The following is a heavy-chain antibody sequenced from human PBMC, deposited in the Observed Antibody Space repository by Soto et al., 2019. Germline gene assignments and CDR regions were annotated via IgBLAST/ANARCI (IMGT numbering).Heavy chain of an antibody. D-gene: IGHD2-15*01. J-gene: IGHJ6*02. Sequence: QVQLVQSGAEVKKPGASVKVSCKASGYTFPNYGISWVRQAPGQGLEWMGWISAYNGNTNYAQKLQGRVTMTTDTSTYTAYMELRSLRSDDTAVYYCARDWGNCTGSSCYSDYYYYYGMDVWGQGTTVTVSS. CDR2: ISAYNGNT. CDR3: ARDWGNCTGSSCYSDYYYYYGMDV. CDR1: GYTFPNYG. V-gene: IGHV1-18*01.